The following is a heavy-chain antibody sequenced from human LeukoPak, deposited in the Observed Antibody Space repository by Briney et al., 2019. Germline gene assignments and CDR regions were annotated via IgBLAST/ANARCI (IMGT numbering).Heavy chain of an antibody. CDR2: INPNSGGT. CDR3: ARGVLSCSSTSCYTGRFDY. J-gene: IGHJ4*02. V-gene: IGHV1-2*02. D-gene: IGHD2-2*02. Sequence: ASVKVSCKASGYTFTGYYMHWVRQAPGQGLEWMGWINPNSGGTNYAQKFQGRVTMTRDTSVSTAYMELSRLRSDDTAVYYCARGVLSCSSTSCYTGRFDYWGQGTLVTVSS. CDR1: GYTFTGYY.